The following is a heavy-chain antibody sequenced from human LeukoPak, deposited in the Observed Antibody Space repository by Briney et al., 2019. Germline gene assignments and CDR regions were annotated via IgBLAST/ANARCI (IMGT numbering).Heavy chain of an antibody. V-gene: IGHV1-18*01. CDR3: ARDSPRHGDY. CDR1: GYTFTSSG. Sequence: GASVKVSCKASGYTFTSSGISWVRQAPGQGLEWMGWISVYTGDTNFAEKFQGRVTMTTDTSTNTAYMELRSLGSDDTAMYYCARDSPRHGDYWGQGTLVTVSS. CDR2: ISVYTGDT. J-gene: IGHJ4*02.